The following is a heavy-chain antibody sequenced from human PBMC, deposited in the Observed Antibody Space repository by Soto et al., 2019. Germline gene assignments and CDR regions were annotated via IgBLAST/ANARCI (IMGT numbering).Heavy chain of an antibody. CDR3: SRDKGYCSDTSCPDFDY. J-gene: IGHJ4*02. V-gene: IGHV1-69*04. Sequence: ASVKVSCKASGGTLISYTFSWVRQAPGQGLERKGKVIPNLGVTNYAKKFQGRFTIVVDTSTSTAYMELNSLRYDDTAVYYCSRDKGYCSDTSCPDFDYWGQGTLVTVSS. CDR1: GGTLISYT. CDR2: VIPNLGVT. D-gene: IGHD2-15*01.